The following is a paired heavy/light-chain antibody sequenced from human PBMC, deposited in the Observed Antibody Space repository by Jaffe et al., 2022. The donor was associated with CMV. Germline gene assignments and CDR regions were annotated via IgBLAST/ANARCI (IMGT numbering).Heavy chain of an antibody. Sequence: QVQLQESGPGLVKPSETLSLTCTVSGGSISNYYWTWIRQPTGKGLEWVGRIYTSGTTNYNPSLKSRVTMSVDTSKNQFSLKVSSVTAADTAVYYCARENGSGSYDYWGQGTLVTVSS. CDR3: ARENGSGSYDY. V-gene: IGHV4-4*07. D-gene: IGHD1-26*01. CDR1: GGSISNYY. CDR2: IYTSGTT. J-gene: IGHJ4*02.
Light chain of an antibody. CDR3: QQSYSTPYT. CDR2: AAS. CDR1: QSISSY. V-gene: IGKV1-39*01. Sequence: DIQMTQSPSSLSASVGDRVTITCRASQSISSYLNWCQQKPGKAPKVLIYAASSFQSGVPSRFSGSGSGTDFTLTISSLQPEDFATYYCQQSYSTPYTFGQGTKLEIK. J-gene: IGKJ2*01.